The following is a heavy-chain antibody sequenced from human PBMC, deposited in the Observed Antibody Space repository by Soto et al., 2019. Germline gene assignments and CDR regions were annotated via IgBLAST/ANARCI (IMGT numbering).Heavy chain of an antibody. D-gene: IGHD3-10*01. CDR3: ARVNYYGSGSYQDFFYFYALDV. V-gene: IGHV1-8*01. Sequence: ASVKVSCKTSGYTFSTYDINWVRQAPGQGLEWMGWMNPNSGDTGYAQKFLGRLTMTRDSSIRTVYMGLSGLNSEDTAVYYCARVNYYGSGSYQDFFYFYALDVWGQGTTVTVSS. CDR1: GYTFSTYD. J-gene: IGHJ6*02. CDR2: MNPNSGDT.